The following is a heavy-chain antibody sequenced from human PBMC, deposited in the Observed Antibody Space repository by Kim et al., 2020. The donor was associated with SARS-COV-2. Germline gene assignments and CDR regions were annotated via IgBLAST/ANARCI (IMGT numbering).Heavy chain of an antibody. CDR2: IDSDGSST. CDR3: ARGSSGWYGVGV. D-gene: IGHD6-19*01. V-gene: IGHV3-74*01. J-gene: IGHJ6*02. CDR1: GFTFSSYW. Sequence: GGSLRLSCAASGFTFSSYWMHWVRQAPGKGLVWVSRIDSDGSSTSYADSVEGRFTISRDNAKNTLYLQMNSLRVEDTAVYYCARGSSGWYGVGVWGQGTTVTVSS.